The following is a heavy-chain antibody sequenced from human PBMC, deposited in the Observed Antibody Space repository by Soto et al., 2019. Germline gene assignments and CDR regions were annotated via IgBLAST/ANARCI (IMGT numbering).Heavy chain of an antibody. D-gene: IGHD3-22*01. CDR2: IYYSGST. V-gene: IGHV4-31*03. J-gene: IGHJ4*02. Sequence: SETLSLTCSVSGGSISSGAYYWIWIRHHPGKGLEWIGYIYYSGSTYYNPSLKSRVTISIDTSKNQFSLKLNSVTAADTAVYYCARERAGDRSGYYLDYWGQGTLVTVSS. CDR1: GGSISSGAYY. CDR3: ARERAGDRSGYYLDY.